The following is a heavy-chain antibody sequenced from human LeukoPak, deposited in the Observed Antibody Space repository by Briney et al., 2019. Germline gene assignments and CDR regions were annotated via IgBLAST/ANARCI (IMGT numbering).Heavy chain of an antibody. CDR2: IYYNGNM. CDR1: GASTIAYY. D-gene: IGHD3-10*01. V-gene: IGHV4-59*08. CDR3: ARGGYYGSGYEYDP. Sequence: SETLSLTCSVSGASTIAYYWSWIRQPPGKGLEWIGYIYYNGNMSYNPSLKSRVTISIDTSKNQFSLKLTSVTAADTAVYYCARGGYYGSGYEYDPWGQGTLVTVSS. J-gene: IGHJ5*02.